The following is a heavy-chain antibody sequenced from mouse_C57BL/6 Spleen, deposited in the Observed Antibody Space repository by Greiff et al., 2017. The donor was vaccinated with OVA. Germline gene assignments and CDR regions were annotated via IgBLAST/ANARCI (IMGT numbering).Heavy chain of an antibody. D-gene: IGHD2-1*01. J-gene: IGHJ2*01. CDR3: ARPYGNYGGYFDY. Sequence: DVKLVESGGGLVKPGGSLKLSCAASGFTFSDYGMHWVRQAPEKGLEWVAYISSGSSTIYYADTVKGRFTISRDNAKSTLFLQMTSLRSEDTAMYYCARPYGNYGGYFDYWGQGTTLTVSS. CDR2: ISSGSSTI. CDR1: GFTFSDYG. V-gene: IGHV5-17*01.